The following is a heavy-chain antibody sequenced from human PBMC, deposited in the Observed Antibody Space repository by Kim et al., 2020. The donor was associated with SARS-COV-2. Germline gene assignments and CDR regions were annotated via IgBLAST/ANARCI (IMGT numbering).Heavy chain of an antibody. CDR1: GYTFTSYY. D-gene: IGHD3-16*01. CDR2: INPSGGST. CDR3: ARSLNYDYIWGSDDAFAI. Sequence: ASVKVSCKASGYTFTSYYMHWVRQAPGQGLEWMGIINPSGGSTSYAQKFQGRVTMTRDTSTSTVYMELSSLRSEDTAVYYCARSLNYDYIWGSDDAFAIWGQGTMVTVSS. V-gene: IGHV1-46*01. J-gene: IGHJ3*02.